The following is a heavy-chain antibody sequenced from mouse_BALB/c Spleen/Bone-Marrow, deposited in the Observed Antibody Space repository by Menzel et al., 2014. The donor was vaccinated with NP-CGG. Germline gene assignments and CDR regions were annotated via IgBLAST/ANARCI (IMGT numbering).Heavy chain of an antibody. Sequence: VKLMESGPELVKPGASVKISCKASGYAFSSSWMNWVKQRPGQGLEWIGRIYPGDGDTNYNGKFKGKATLTADKSSSTAYMQLSSPTSVDSAVYFCARGRDWDAWFAYWGQGTLVTVSA. V-gene: IGHV1-82*01. J-gene: IGHJ3*01. CDR3: ARGRDWDAWFAY. CDR1: GYAFSSSW. D-gene: IGHD4-1*01. CDR2: IYPGDGDT.